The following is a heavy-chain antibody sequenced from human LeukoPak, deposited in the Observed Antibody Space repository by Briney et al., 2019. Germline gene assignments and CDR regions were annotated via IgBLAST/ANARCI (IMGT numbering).Heavy chain of an antibody. CDR3: TRGSYGDYEY. CDR2: IDPSSTYI. D-gene: IGHD4-17*01. Sequence: GGSLRLSCSASRFTFSSYTMNWVRQAPGEGLEWVSSIDPSSTYIYYADSVKGRFTISRDNAQNSLYLQMNSLRAEDTAVYYCTRGSYGDYEYWGQGTLVTVSS. CDR1: RFTFSSYT. V-gene: IGHV3-21*01. J-gene: IGHJ4*02.